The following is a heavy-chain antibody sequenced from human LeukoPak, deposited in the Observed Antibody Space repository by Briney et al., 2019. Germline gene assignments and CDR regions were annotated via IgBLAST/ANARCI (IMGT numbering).Heavy chain of an antibody. CDR1: GGSISSYY. CDR2: INHSGST. D-gene: IGHD3-22*01. J-gene: IGHJ4*02. Sequence: TSETLSLTCTVSGGSISSYYWSWIRQPPGKGLEWVGEINHSGSTNYNPSLKSRVTISVDTSKNQFSLKLSSVTAADTAVYYCARGSVTYYYDSRGYPIYFDYWGQGTLVTVSS. V-gene: IGHV4-34*01. CDR3: ARGSVTYYYDSRGYPIYFDY.